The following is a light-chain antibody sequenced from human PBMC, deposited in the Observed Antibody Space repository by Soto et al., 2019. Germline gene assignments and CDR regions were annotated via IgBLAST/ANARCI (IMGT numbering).Light chain of an antibody. V-gene: IGKV1-39*01. J-gene: IGKJ5*01. Sequence: IQMTQSPSSLSASVGDRVTITCRASQAIRDDLAWYQHKPGKAPNLLIYDASRLQSGVPSRFSGSGGGTDFTLSISSVQPEDFATYFCQQSYMDPITFGQGTRLEIK. CDR1: QAIRDD. CDR3: QQSYMDPIT. CDR2: DAS.